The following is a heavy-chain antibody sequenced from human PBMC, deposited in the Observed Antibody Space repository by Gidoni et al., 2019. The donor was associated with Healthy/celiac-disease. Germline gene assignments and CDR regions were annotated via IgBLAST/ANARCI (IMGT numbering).Heavy chain of an antibody. J-gene: IGHJ3*02. CDR2: IYFSGST. D-gene: IGHD3-22*01. Sequence: QLQLQESGPGLVKPSETLSLTCTVSGGSISSSSYYWGWIRQPPGKGLEWIGSIYFSGSTYYNPSLKSRVNISEDKAKNQFSLKLSSVTAADTAVYYCARHVDYDSVTDYDAFDIWGQGTMVTVSS. V-gene: IGHV4-39*01. CDR1: GGSISSSSYY. CDR3: ARHVDYDSVTDYDAFDI.